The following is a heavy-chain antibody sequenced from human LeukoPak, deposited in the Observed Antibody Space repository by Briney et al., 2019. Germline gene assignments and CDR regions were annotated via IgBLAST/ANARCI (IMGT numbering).Heavy chain of an antibody. CDR2: LSASTGST. CDR1: GFTFSNYA. CDR3: APREVFYEVAY. V-gene: IGHV3-23*01. J-gene: IGHJ4*02. Sequence: AGGSLRISCAASGFTFSNYAMSWVRQAPGKGLEWISTLSASTGSTYYADSVKGRFTISRDNSKSTVYLQMNSLRAEDTAVYYCAPREVFYEVAYWGQGTLVTVSS. D-gene: IGHD2/OR15-2a*01.